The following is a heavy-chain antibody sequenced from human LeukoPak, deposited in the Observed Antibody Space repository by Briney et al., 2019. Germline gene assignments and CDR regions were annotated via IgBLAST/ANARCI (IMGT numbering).Heavy chain of an antibody. CDR1: GGSISSGGYS. Sequence: PSQTLSLTCAVSGGSISSGGYSWSWIRQPPGKGLEWIGYIYHSGSTYYNPSLKSRVTISVDRSKNQFSLKLSSVTAADTAVYDCARGYYDFWSGYFNWFDPWGQGTLVTVSS. J-gene: IGHJ5*02. V-gene: IGHV4-30-2*01. D-gene: IGHD3-3*01. CDR2: IYHSGST. CDR3: ARGYYDFWSGYFNWFDP.